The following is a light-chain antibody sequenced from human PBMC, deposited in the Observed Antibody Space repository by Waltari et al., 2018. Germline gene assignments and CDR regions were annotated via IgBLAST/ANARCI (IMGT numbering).Light chain of an antibody. V-gene: IGKV3-20*01. CDR1: QSVSSSY. J-gene: IGKJ1*01. Sequence: EIVLTQSPGTLSLSPGERATLSCRASQSVSSSYLAWYQQKPGQAPRLLIYGASSRATGIPDRFSGSGSGTDFTLTISRLEPEDFAVYYCQQYDNWPPERTFGQGTTVEIK. CDR3: QQYDNWPPERT. CDR2: GAS.